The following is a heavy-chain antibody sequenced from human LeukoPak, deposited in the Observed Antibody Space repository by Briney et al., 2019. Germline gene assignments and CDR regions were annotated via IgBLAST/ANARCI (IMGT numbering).Heavy chain of an antibody. J-gene: IGHJ4*02. CDR3: AREGRGAYCGGDCPSTFDY. CDR1: GGSISSGSYY. D-gene: IGHD2-21*02. V-gene: IGHV4-31*03. CDR2: IYYSGST. Sequence: SETLSLTCTVSGGSISSGSYYWSWVRQHPGKGLEWIVYIYYSGSTYYNPSLKSRLTISVDTSKNQFSLKLSSVTAADTAVYYCAREGRGAYCGGDCPSTFDYWGQGTLVTVSS.